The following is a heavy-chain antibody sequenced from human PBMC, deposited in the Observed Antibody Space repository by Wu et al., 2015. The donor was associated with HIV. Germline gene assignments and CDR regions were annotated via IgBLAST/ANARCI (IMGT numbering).Heavy chain of an antibody. V-gene: IGHV1-46*01. D-gene: IGHD6-19*01. CDR2: INPSGGST. CDR3: VRDQQWPPEYYHYYGMDV. Sequence: QVQLVQSGAEVKKPGASVKVSCKASGYTFTSYYMHWVRQAPGQGLEWMGIINPSGGSTSYAQKFQGRVTITTDTSASTAYMELRSLKSDDTAVYYCVRDQQWPPEYYHYYGMDVVGQGTTITVSS. J-gene: IGHJ6*02. CDR1: GYTFTSYY.